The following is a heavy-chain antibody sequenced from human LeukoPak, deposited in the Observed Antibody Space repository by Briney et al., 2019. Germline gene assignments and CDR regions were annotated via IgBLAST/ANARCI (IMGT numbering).Heavy chain of an antibody. D-gene: IGHD4-17*01. CDR2: INSYNGDT. CDR1: GYTFTSYG. V-gene: IGHV1-18*01. Sequence: ASVKVSCKASGYTFTSYGISWVRQAPGQGLEWMGWINSYNGDTNYAQKLQGRVTMTTDTSTSTAYMEVRSLRSDDTAVFYCATYGDYDDLPQYFQHWGQGTLVTVSS. J-gene: IGHJ1*01. CDR3: ATYGDYDDLPQYFQH.